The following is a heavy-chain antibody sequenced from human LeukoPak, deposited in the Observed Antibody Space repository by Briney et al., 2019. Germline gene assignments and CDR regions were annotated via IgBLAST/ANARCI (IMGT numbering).Heavy chain of an antibody. CDR2: INTNTGNP. V-gene: IGHV7-4-1*02. Sequence: ASVKVSCKASGYTFTSYAMNWVRQAPGQGLEWMGWINTNTGNPTCAHGFTGRFVFSLDTSVSTAYLQISSLKAEDTAVYYCARVPIAAAGTVGDYWGQGTLVTVSS. J-gene: IGHJ4*02. CDR3: ARVPIAAAGTVGDY. CDR1: GYTFTSYA. D-gene: IGHD6-13*01.